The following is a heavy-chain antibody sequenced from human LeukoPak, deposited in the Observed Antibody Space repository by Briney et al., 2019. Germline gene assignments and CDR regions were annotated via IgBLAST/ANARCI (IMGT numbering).Heavy chain of an antibody. CDR2: INPNSGGT. V-gene: IGHV1-2*02. D-gene: IGHD3-22*01. CDR1: GYTFTGYY. Sequence: ASVKVSCKASGYTFTGYYMHWVRQAPGQGLEWMGWINPNSGGTNYAQKFQGRVTMTRDTSISTAYVELSRLRSDDTAVYYCARDLGYYYDSSGYEWGQGTLVTVSS. CDR3: ARDLGYYYDSSGYE. J-gene: IGHJ4*02.